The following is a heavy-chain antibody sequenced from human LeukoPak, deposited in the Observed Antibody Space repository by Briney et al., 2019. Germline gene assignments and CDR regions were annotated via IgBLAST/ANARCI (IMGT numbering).Heavy chain of an antibody. D-gene: IGHD3-10*01. Sequence: GRSLRLSCAASGFTFSSYGMHWVRQAPGKGLEWVAVISYDGSNKYYADSVKGRFTISRDNSKNTVFLQMNSLRAEDTGVYYCANRISGSSSWGQGTLVTVSS. CDR2: ISYDGSNK. V-gene: IGHV3-30*18. CDR1: GFTFSSYG. CDR3: ANRISGSSS. J-gene: IGHJ5*02.